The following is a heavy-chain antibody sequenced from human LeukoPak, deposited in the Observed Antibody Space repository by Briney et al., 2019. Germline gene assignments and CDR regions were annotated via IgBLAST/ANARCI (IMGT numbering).Heavy chain of an antibody. CDR1: GFTFSSYG. CDR3: AKAGGYSSGWYKMGAFDI. V-gene: IGHV3-30*18. D-gene: IGHD6-19*01. J-gene: IGHJ3*02. Sequence: GGSLRLSCAASGFTFSSYGMHWVRQAPGKGLEWVAVISYDGSNKYYADSVKGRFTISRDNSKNTLYLQMNSLRAEDTAVYYCAKAGGYSSGWYKMGAFDIRGQGTMVTVSS. CDR2: ISYDGSNK.